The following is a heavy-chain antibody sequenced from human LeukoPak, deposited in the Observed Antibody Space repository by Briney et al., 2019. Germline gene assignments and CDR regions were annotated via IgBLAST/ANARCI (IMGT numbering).Heavy chain of an antibody. Sequence: TSETLSLTCTVSGGSISSYYWSWIRQPPGKGLEWIGYIYYSGSTNYNPSPKSRVTISVDTSKNQFSLKLSSVTAADTAVYYCARDLRAYCGGDCSLNNWFDPWGQGTLVTVSS. CDR3: ARDLRAYCGGDCSLNNWFDP. D-gene: IGHD2-21*02. J-gene: IGHJ5*02. CDR1: GGSISSYY. V-gene: IGHV4-59*01. CDR2: IYYSGST.